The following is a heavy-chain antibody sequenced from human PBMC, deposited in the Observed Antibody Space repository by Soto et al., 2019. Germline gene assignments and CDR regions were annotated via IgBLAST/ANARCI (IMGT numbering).Heavy chain of an antibody. CDR2: INAGNGNT. Sequence: QVQLVQSGAEVKKPGASVKVSCKASGYTFTSYAMHWVRQAPGQRLEWMGWINAGNGNTKYSQKFQGRVTITRDTSASTGDMELSSLRSEDTAVYYCARDYPSSSYCGGDCYSHPFDYWGQGTLVTVSS. J-gene: IGHJ4*02. CDR1: GYTFTSYA. V-gene: IGHV1-3*01. CDR3: ARDYPSSSYCGGDCYSHPFDY. D-gene: IGHD2-21*02.